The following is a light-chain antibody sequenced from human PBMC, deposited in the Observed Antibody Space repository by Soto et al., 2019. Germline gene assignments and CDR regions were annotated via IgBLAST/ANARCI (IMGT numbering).Light chain of an antibody. CDR3: QQYDSSSPT. Sequence: DIQMTQSPSTLSASVGDGVTITCRASQNISVWLAWYQQRPGKAPKFLIYDASSLETGVPSRFSGSGPGTEFTLTIRSLQPDDFATYYCQQYDSSSPTVGQGTKLEIK. CDR1: QNISVW. J-gene: IGKJ2*01. CDR2: DAS. V-gene: IGKV1-5*01.